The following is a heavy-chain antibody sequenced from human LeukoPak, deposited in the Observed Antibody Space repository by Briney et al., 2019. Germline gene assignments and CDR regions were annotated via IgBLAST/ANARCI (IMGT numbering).Heavy chain of an antibody. CDR2: ISGSGGST. Sequence: GGSLRLSCAASGFTFSSYAMSWVRQAPGKGLEWVSAISGSGGSTYYADSVKGRFTISRDNSKNTLYLQMNSLRAEDTAVYYCARGGSWYRAEYFQHWGQGTLVTVSS. V-gene: IGHV3-23*01. CDR1: GFTFSSYA. CDR3: ARGGSWYRAEYFQH. D-gene: IGHD6-13*01. J-gene: IGHJ1*01.